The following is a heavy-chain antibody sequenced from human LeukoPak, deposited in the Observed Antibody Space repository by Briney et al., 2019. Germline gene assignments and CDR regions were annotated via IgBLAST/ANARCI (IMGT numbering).Heavy chain of an antibody. Sequence: PGGSLRLSCAASAFSVSGNYMTWVRQAPGKGLEWVANIKQDGREKYYVASVKGRFTISRDNAKNSLYLQMNSLRAEDTAVYYCASQEASGSYFGRLDAFDIWGQGTMVTVSS. CDR3: ASQEASGSYFGRLDAFDI. CDR2: IKQDGREK. D-gene: IGHD1-26*01. CDR1: AFSVSGNY. V-gene: IGHV3-7*01. J-gene: IGHJ3*02.